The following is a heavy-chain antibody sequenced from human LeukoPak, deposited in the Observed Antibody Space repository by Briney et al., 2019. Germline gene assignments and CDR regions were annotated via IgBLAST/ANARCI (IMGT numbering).Heavy chain of an antibody. V-gene: IGHV3-73*01. D-gene: IGHD2-21*02. J-gene: IGHJ4*02. CDR2: IRTKGNSYAT. CDR1: GFTFSGSA. CDR3: SLEGRIGDPSFSFDY. Sequence: GGSLRLSCAASGFTFSGSAVHWVRQASGKGLEGVGRIRTKGNSYATAYAASVKGRFTISRDDSKNTAYLQMNSLKTEDTAVYYCSLEGRIGDPSFSFDYRGRGTLVTVSS.